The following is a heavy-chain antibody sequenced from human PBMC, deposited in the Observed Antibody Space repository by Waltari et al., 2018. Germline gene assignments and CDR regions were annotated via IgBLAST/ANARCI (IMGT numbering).Heavy chain of an antibody. D-gene: IGHD2-21*02. J-gene: IGHJ4*02. CDR1: GDSVSSNSAA. Sequence: QLQQSGPGLVKPSQTLSLTRANSGDSVSSNSAAWNWIRETPSGGLEWLGRTFYRSNWYNDYAVSVRSRITINPDTSKNQFSLQLNSVTPEDTAVYYCAREGVVGTAFAFWGQGTLVTVSS. V-gene: IGHV6-1*01. CDR2: TFYRSNWYN. CDR3: AREGVVGTAFAF.